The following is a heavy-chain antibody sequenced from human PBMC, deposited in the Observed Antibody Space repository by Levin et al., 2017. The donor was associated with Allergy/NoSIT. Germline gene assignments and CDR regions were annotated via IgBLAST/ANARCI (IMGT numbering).Heavy chain of an antibody. Sequence: GGSLRLSCTASGFTFPNYAINWVRQVPGKGLEWVSTISGPADTTYYADYLKGRFTISRDNSRNTVFLQMSSLSVDDTAIYYCTREGVSNRGWYAGYWGQGSLVTVSS. J-gene: IGHJ4*02. CDR3: TREGVSNRGWYAGY. CDR2: ISGPADTT. V-gene: IGHV3-23*01. D-gene: IGHD6-19*01. CDR1: GFTFPNYA.